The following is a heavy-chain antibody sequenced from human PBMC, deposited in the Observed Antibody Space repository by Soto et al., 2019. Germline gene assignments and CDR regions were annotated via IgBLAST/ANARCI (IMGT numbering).Heavy chain of an antibody. D-gene: IGHD6-19*01. J-gene: IGHJ4*02. V-gene: IGHV2-5*01. Sequence: SGPTLVNPTQTLTLTCTFSGFSLSTSGVGVGWIRQPPGKALEWLALIYWNDDKRYSPSLKSRLTITKDTSKNQVVLTMTNMDPVDTATYSCAQSKAGIYLRHPYKFDYWGQGTLVTVSS. CDR2: IYWNDDK. CDR1: GFSLSTSGVG. CDR3: AQSKAGIYLRHPYKFDY.